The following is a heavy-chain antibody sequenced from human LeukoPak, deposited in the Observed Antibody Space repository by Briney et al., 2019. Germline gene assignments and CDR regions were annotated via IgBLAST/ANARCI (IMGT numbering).Heavy chain of an antibody. Sequence: ASVKVSCKASGYTFTSYYMHWVRQAPGQGLEWMGIINPSGGSTSYTQKFQGRVTMTRDMSTSTVYMELSSLISEDTAVYYCARESSYYGSGSYYYYYYMDVWGKGTTVTISS. J-gene: IGHJ6*03. D-gene: IGHD3-10*01. CDR2: INPSGGST. CDR3: ARESSYYGSGSYYYYYYMDV. V-gene: IGHV1-46*01. CDR1: GYTFTSYY.